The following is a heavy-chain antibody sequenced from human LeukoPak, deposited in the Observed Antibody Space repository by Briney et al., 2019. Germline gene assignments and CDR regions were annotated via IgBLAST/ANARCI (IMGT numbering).Heavy chain of an antibody. CDR3: ASFDNWSGPYPED. CDR2: INPNSGGT. J-gene: IGHJ4*02. Sequence: ASVKVSCKASGYTFTGYHMHWVRQAPGQGLEWMGWINPNSGGTNYAQKFQGRVTMTRDTSISTAYMELSRLRSDDTAVYYCASFDNWSGPYPEDWSQGTLVTVSS. CDR1: GYTFTGYH. V-gene: IGHV1-2*02. D-gene: IGHD2-21*01.